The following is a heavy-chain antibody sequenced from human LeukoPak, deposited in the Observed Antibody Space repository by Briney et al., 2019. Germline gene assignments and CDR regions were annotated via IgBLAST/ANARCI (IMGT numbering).Heavy chain of an antibody. V-gene: IGHV4-59*08. J-gene: IGHJ4*02. CDR3: ARTVIRGDSYGPCYYFDH. D-gene: IGHD5-18*01. Sequence: PSETLSLTRPGSGGSISTYYWSWIRQPPGKGLEWIGRMYNSGSTNYNPSLKSRVTISIDTSKNQFSLKLSSVTVADTAVDYCARTVIRGDSYGPCYYFDHWGQGTLVTVSS. CDR2: MYNSGST. CDR1: GGSISTYY.